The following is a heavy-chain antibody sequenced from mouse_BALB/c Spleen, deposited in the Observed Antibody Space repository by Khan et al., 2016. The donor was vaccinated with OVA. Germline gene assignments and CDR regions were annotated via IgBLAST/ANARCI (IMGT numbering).Heavy chain of an antibody. J-gene: IGHJ2*01. Sequence: EVKLEESGPGLVKPSQSLSLTCTVTGYSITSDYAWNWIRQFPGNKLEWMGYISYSGNTKYNPSLKSRVSITRDTSKNQFFLKLNSETIEDTATYYCARIYGGDFDYWGQGTTLTVSS. CDR1: GYSITSDYA. CDR2: ISYSGNT. CDR3: ARIYGGDFDY. V-gene: IGHV3-2*02. D-gene: IGHD1-1*01.